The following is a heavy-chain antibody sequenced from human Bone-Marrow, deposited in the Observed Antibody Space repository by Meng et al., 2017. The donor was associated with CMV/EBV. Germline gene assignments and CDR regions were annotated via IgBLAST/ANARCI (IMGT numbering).Heavy chain of an antibody. D-gene: IGHD6-19*01. J-gene: IGHJ4*02. CDR2: IIGSGAAT. CDR3: AKDRSFLNSGWYLSDY. Sequence: GESLKISCAASGFSFSSNAMSWVRQAPGKGLEWVSYIIGSGAATFYADSVKGRFTISRDNSKNTLYLQMNSLRAEDTAVYYCAKDRSFLNSGWYLSDYWGQATLVTVSS. CDR1: GFSFSSNA. V-gene: IGHV3-23*01.